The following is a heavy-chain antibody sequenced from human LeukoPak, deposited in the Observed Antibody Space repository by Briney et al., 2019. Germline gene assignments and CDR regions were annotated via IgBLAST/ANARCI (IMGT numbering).Heavy chain of an antibody. CDR2: IDPSDSYT. CDR3: ASAGLGTYLGTYNWCDP. Sequence: GESLKISCKGSGYSFTSYWISWVRQMPGKGLEWMGRIDPSDSYTNYSPSFQGHVTISADKSIGTAYLHWSSLKASDTAMYYCASAGLGTYLGTYNWCDPWGQGTLVTVSS. CDR1: GYSFTSYW. J-gene: IGHJ5*02. V-gene: IGHV5-10-1*01. D-gene: IGHD3-16*01.